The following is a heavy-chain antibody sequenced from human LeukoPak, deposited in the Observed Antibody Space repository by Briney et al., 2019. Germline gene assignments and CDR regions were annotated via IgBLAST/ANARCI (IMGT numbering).Heavy chain of an antibody. J-gene: IGHJ4*02. CDR1: GGSISSYF. CDR2: IYSSGNT. Sequence: PSETLSLTCTVSGGSISSYFGSCIRQPAGKGLEWIGRIYSSGNTNNNPSLKSRVTMSIDTSKNEFSLKLSSVTAADTAVYYCARDDMAVSGIPFDYWGQGTLVTVSS. V-gene: IGHV4-4*07. D-gene: IGHD6-19*01. CDR3: ARDDMAVSGIPFDY.